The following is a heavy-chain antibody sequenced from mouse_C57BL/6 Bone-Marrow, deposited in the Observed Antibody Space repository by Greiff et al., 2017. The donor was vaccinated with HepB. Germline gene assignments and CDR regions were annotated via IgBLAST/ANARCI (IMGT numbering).Heavy chain of an antibody. Sequence: EVQGVESGAELVKPGASVKLSCTASGFNIKDYYMHWVKQWTEQGLEWIGRIDPEDGETKYAPKFQGKATITADTSSNTAYLQLSSLTSEDTAVYYCARQLRLGAWFAYWGQGTLVTVSA. J-gene: IGHJ3*01. V-gene: IGHV14-2*01. CDR1: GFNIKDYY. CDR3: ARQLRLGAWFAY. D-gene: IGHD3-2*02. CDR2: IDPEDGET.